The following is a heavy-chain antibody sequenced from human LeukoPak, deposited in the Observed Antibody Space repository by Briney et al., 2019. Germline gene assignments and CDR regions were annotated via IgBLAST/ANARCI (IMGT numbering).Heavy chain of an antibody. J-gene: IGHJ4*02. CDR3: ARVGYYESSGYYEY. CDR2: INPNSGGT. V-gene: IGHV1-2*06. Sequence: ASVKVSCKASGYTLTDYYMHWVRQAPGQGLEWMGRINPNSGGTNYAQKFQGRVTMTRDTSISTVYMELSRLRSGDTAVYYCARVGYYESSGYYEYWGQGTLVTVSS. CDR1: GYTLTDYY. D-gene: IGHD3-22*01.